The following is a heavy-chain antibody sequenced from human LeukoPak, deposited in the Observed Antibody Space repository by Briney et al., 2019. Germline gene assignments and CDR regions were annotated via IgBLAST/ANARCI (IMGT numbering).Heavy chain of an antibody. CDR2: TYYRSKWYN. J-gene: IGHJ6*02. CDR3: ARDTFYGSGTSARYYGLAV. D-gene: IGHD3-10*01. CDR1: EDSVSSDTAA. Sequence: SQTLSLTCDISEDSVSSDTAAWNWIRQSPSRGLEWLGRTYYRSKWYNDYAVSVTGRMTIKPDTSKNQFSLQVNSVTPEDTAIYYCARDTFYGSGTSARYYGLAVWGQGTTVTVSS. V-gene: IGHV6-1*01.